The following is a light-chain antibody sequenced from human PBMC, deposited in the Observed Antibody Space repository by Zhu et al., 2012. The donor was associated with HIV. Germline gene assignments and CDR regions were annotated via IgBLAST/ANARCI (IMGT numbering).Light chain of an antibody. CDR3: QQRSLT. Sequence: EIVLTQSPATLSLSPGERATLSCRASQSVSSYLAWYQQKPGQAPRLLIYDASNRATGIPARFSGSGSGTDFTLTISSLEPEDFAVYYCQQRSLTFGGGTTVDIK. CDR2: DAS. V-gene: IGKV3-11*01. J-gene: IGKJ4*01. CDR1: QSVSSY.